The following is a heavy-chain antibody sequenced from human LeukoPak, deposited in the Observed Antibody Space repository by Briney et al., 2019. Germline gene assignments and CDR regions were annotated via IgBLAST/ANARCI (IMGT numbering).Heavy chain of an antibody. J-gene: IGHJ4*02. CDR3: ARPYNYYGSGSYCYGY. CDR1: GLTSSSYS. Sequence: GGSLRLSCAASGLTSSSYSMNWVRQAPGKGLEWVSSVSSSSSYIYYADSVKGRFTISRDNAKNSLYLQMNSLRAEDTAVYYCARPYNYYGSGSYCYGYWGQGTLVTVSS. D-gene: IGHD3-10*01. V-gene: IGHV3-21*01. CDR2: VSSSSSYI.